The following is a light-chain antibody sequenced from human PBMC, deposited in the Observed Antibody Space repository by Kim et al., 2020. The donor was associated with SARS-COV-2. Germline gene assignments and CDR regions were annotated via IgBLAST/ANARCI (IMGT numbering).Light chain of an antibody. CDR2: SAS. Sequence: SPGERATLTCRASQSVGISNLAWYRQKVGQAPRRLIYSASSRATGIPDRFSGSGSGTDFTLTISRLVTEDFAVYYCQQYGSSPVTFGGGTKVDIK. J-gene: IGKJ4*01. CDR1: QSVGISN. CDR3: QQYGSSPVT. V-gene: IGKV3-20*01.